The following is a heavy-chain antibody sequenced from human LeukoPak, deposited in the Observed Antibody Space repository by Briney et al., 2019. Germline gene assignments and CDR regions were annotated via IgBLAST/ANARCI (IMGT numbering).Heavy chain of an antibody. Sequence: TGGSLRLSCAASGFTFSSYGMHWVRQAPGKGLEWVAVISYDGSNKYYADSVKGRFTISRDNSRNTLYLQMNSLRAEDTAVYWAVAGTTYWGQGTLVTVSS. CDR2: ISYDGSNK. CDR3: VAGTTY. V-gene: IGHV3-30*03. CDR1: GFTFSSYG. D-gene: IGHD6-19*01. J-gene: IGHJ4*02.